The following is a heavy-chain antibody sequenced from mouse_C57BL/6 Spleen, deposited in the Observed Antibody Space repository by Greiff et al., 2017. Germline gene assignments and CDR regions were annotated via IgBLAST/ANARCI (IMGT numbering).Heavy chain of an antibody. CDR2: ISDGGSYT. V-gene: IGHV5-4*01. CDR3: ARGGYDGLYYAMDY. Sequence: EVQVVESGGGLVKPGGSLKLSCAASGFTFSSYAMSWVRQTPEKRLEWVATISDGGSYTYYPDNVKGRFTISRDNAKNNLYLQMSHLKSEDTAMYYCARGGYDGLYYAMDYWGQGTSVTVSS. D-gene: IGHD2-2*01. J-gene: IGHJ4*01. CDR1: GFTFSSYA.